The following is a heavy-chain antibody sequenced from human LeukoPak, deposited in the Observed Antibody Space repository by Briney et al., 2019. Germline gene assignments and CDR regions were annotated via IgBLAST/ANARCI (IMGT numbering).Heavy chain of an antibody. D-gene: IGHD6-13*01. CDR2: IFYSGST. J-gene: IGHJ4*02. V-gene: IGHV4-39*07. CDR1: SGSISTSNYY. CDR3: ARDTLIAAFDY. Sequence: PSETLSLTCTVSSGSISTSNYYWGWVRQPPGKALEWIGNIFYSGSTYYSPSLKSRVTISLDTSRNQFSLKLSSVTAADTAVYYCARDTLIAAFDYWGQGTLVTVSS.